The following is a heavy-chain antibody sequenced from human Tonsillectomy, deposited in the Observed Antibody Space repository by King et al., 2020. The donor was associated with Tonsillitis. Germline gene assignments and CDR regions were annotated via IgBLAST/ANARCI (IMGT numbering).Heavy chain of an antibody. V-gene: IGHV3-74*01. Sequence: VQLVESGGGLVQPGGSLRLSCASSGCTFSSYWMHWVRQAPGEGLVWVARINSDGSSTSYADSVKGRFTISRDNAKNTLYLQMNSLRAEDTAVYYCARLLEWPNWFDPWGQGTLVTVSS. D-gene: IGHD3-3*01. CDR2: INSDGSST. CDR3: ARLLEWPNWFDP. J-gene: IGHJ5*02. CDR1: GCTFSSYW.